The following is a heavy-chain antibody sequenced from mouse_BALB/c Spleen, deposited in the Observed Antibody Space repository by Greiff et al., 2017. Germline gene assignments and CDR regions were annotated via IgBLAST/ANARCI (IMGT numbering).Heavy chain of an antibody. D-gene: IGHD2-3*01. CDR2: LSYSGST. CDR3: AREGADGYLYFDY. CDR1: GYSFTSYYV. J-gene: IGHJ2*01. Sequence: EVKLVESGPGLVKPSQSLSLTCTVTGYSFTSYYVRYLLRQCPGNILWWMGYLSYSGSTSYNPSLESRISITRDTSKNQFFLQLNSMTTEDTATYYCAREGADGYLYFDYWGQGTTLTVSS. V-gene: IGHV3-2*02.